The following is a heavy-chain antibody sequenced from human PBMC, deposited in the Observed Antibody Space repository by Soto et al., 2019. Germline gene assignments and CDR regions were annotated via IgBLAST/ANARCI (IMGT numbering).Heavy chain of an antibody. D-gene: IGHD2-2*02. V-gene: IGHV1-69*06. CDR3: ARGCSSTSCYTWKYYYYGMDV. J-gene: IGHJ6*02. CDR2: IIPIFGTA. CDR1: GGTFSSYA. Sequence: SVKVSCKASGGTFSSYAISWVRQAPGQGLEWMGGIIPIFGTANYAQKFQGRVTITADKSTSTAYMELSSLGSEDTAVYYCARGCSSTSCYTWKYYYYGMDVWGQGTTVTVSS.